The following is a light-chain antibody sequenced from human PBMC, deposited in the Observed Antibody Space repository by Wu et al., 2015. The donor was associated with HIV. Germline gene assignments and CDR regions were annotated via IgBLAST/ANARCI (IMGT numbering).Light chain of an antibody. CDR1: QSVSTN. CDR3: HQYNNWRT. J-gene: IGKJ1*01. V-gene: IGKV3-15*01. CDR2: DAS. Sequence: DIVMTRSPATLSVSPGERATLSCRASQSVSTNVAWYQHKPGQAPRLLIYDASTRATGIPARFSGSGSGTEFTLTIKSMQSADFAVYYCHQYNNWRTFGQGTKVDIK.